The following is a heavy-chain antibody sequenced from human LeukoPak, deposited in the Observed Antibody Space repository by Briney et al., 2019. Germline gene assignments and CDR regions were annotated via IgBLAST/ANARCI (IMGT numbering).Heavy chain of an antibody. D-gene: IGHD4-17*01. CDR3: ARDGYGDYGDIDYYYYYMDV. CDR2: INHSGST. Sequence: SETLSLTCAVYGGSFSGYYWSWIRQPPGKGLEWIGEINHSGSTNYNPSLKSRVTISVDASKNQFSLKLSSVTAADTAVYYCARDGYGDYGDIDYYYYYMDVWGKGTTVTVSS. CDR1: GGSFSGYY. V-gene: IGHV4-34*01. J-gene: IGHJ6*03.